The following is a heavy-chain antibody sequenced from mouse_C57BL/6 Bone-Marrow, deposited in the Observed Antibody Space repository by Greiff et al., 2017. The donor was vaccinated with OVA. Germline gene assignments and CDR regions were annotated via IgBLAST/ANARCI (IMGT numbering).Heavy chain of an antibody. CDR2: IDPEDGET. V-gene: IGHV14-2*01. Sequence: VQLKESGAELVKPGASVKLSCTASGFNIKDYYMHWVKQRTEQGLAWIGRIDPEDGETKYAPKFQGKATITADTSSNPAYLQLSSLTSEDTAVYYCARGSNCFFYWYFDVWGTGTTVTVSS. CDR3: ARGSNCFFYWYFDV. D-gene: IGHD4-1*01. CDR1: GFNIKDYY. J-gene: IGHJ1*03.